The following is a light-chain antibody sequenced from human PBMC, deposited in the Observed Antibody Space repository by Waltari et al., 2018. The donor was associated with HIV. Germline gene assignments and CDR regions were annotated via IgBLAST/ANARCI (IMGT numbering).Light chain of an antibody. CDR2: NNK. V-gene: IGLV1-44*01. CDR1: TSNIGRTT. CDR3: AAWDDSLNAHVL. J-gene: IGLJ2*01. Sequence: QSVLTQPPSASGTPGQRVTISCSGRTSNIGRTTVTWYQPLPGTAPKLLIYNNKQRPSGVSDRFSGSKSGTSASLAISGLQSEDEADYYCAAWDDSLNAHVLFGGGTKLTVL.